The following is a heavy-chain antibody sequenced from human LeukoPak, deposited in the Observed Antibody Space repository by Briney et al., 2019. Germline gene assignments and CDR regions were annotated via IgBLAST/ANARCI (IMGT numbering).Heavy chain of an antibody. CDR3: ARDILGYYDSSGYELDY. CDR2: ISYDGSNK. V-gene: IGHV3-30-3*01. Sequence: GGSLRLSCAASGFTFSSYAMHWVRQAPGKGLEWVAVISYDGSNKYYADSVKGRFTISRDNSKNTLYLQMNSLRAEDTAVNYCARDILGYYDSSGYELDYWGQGTLVTVSS. J-gene: IGHJ4*02. D-gene: IGHD3-22*01. CDR1: GFTFSSYA.